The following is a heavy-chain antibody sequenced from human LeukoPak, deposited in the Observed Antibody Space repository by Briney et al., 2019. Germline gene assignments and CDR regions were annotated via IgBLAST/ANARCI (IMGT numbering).Heavy chain of an antibody. CDR3: ARDCSGDSSGYYYVGWFDP. CDR1: GGSISSYY. CDR2: IYYSGST. Sequence: SETLSLTCTVSGGSISSYYWSWIRQPPGKGLEWIGYIYYSGSTNYNPSLKSRVTISVDTSKNQFSLKLSSVTAADTAVYYCARDCSGDSSGYYYVGWFDPWGQGTLVAVSS. J-gene: IGHJ5*02. D-gene: IGHD3-22*01. V-gene: IGHV4-59*01.